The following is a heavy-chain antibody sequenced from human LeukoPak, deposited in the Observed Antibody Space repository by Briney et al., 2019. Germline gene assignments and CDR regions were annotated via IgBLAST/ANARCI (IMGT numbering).Heavy chain of an antibody. Sequence: PSETLSLTCAVYGGSFSGYYWSWIRQPPGKGLEWIGEINHSGSTNYNPSLKSRVTISVDTSKNQFSLKLSSVTAADTAVYYCARGRGSSWYYQYFQHWGQRTLVTVSS. D-gene: IGHD6-13*01. V-gene: IGHV4-34*01. J-gene: IGHJ1*01. CDR2: INHSGST. CDR3: ARGRGSSWYYQYFQH. CDR1: GGSFSGYY.